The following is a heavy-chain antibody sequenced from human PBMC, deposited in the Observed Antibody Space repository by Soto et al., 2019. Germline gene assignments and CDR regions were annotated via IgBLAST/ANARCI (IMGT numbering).Heavy chain of an antibody. Sequence: EVQLLESGGGLVQPGGSLRLSCAASGFTFSSYAMSWVRQAPGKGLEWVSAISGSGGSTYYADSVKGRFTISRDNSKNTLFLQMNSLRAEDTAVYYCAKADDGSGSYFRNALDYWGQGTLVTVSS. V-gene: IGHV3-23*01. CDR1: GFTFSSYA. J-gene: IGHJ4*02. CDR3: AKADDGSGSYFRNALDY. D-gene: IGHD3-10*01. CDR2: ISGSGGST.